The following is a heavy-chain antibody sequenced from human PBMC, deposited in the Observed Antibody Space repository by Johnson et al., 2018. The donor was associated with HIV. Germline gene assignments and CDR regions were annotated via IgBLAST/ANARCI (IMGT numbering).Heavy chain of an antibody. D-gene: IGHD3-10*01. J-gene: IGHJ3*01. Sequence: VQLVESGGGVVQPGRSLRLSCAASGITFSDYAMHWVRQAPGKGLEWVAVISYDGSNKYYADSVKGRFNISRDNSKNTLFLHMSDLRPEDTAVYYCAKDIYSVSKIRGLIAPALENHGMDVWGQGTMVTVS. CDR1: GITFSDYA. CDR2: ISYDGSNK. CDR3: AKDIYSVSKIRGLIAPALENHGMDV. V-gene: IGHV3-30-3*01.